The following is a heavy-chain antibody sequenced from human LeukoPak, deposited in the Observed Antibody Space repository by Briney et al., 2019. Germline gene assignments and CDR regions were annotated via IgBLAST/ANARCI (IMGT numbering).Heavy chain of an antibody. Sequence: GGSLRLSCAASGFSFSGYWMHWVRQVPGKGLVWVSRIERDGTTISYADSVRGRFTISRDNAKNTLYLQMNSLRAEDTAVYYCAREHRKEGATVDNRGQGTLVTVSS. CDR1: GFSFSGYW. J-gene: IGHJ4*02. CDR2: IERDGTTI. V-gene: IGHV3-74*01. D-gene: IGHD1-26*01. CDR3: AREHRKEGATVDN.